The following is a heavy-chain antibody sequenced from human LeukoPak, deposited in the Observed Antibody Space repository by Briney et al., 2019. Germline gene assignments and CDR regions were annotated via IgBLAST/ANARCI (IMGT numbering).Heavy chain of an antibody. J-gene: IGHJ4*02. D-gene: IGHD2-2*01. Sequence: GGSLRLSCAASGFTFSSYGMHWVRQAPGKGLEWVAVISYDGTNKHYADSVKGRFTISRDNSKNTLYLQMNNLRSEDTAMYYCARSYCSSASCPIDYWGQGTLVTVSS. CDR1: GFTFSSYG. CDR2: ISYDGTNK. CDR3: ARSYCSSASCPIDY. V-gene: IGHV3-30*19.